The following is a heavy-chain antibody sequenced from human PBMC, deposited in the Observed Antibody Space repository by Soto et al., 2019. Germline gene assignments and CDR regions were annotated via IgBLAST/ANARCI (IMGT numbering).Heavy chain of an antibody. CDR1: GDSINNAAYY. V-gene: IGHV4-31*03. CDR2: IYYSGIT. Sequence: QVQLQESGPGLVNPSQTLSLTCTVSGDSINNAAYYWSWIRQHPTRALESIGYIYYSGITYYSTSFKSRLSMSVDKSENQFSLKMTSVTAEDTAVYYCARFSAELSFLTWGQGTLVTVSS. J-gene: IGHJ5*02. D-gene: IGHD3-16*02. CDR3: ARFSAELSFLT.